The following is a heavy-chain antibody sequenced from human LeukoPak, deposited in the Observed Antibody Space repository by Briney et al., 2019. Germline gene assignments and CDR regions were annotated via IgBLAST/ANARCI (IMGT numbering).Heavy chain of an antibody. D-gene: IGHD6-13*01. J-gene: IGHJ5*02. CDR1: GFTFSTYV. V-gene: IGHV3-23*01. Sequence: GGSLRLSCAASGFTFSTYVMVWVRRAPEKGLEWVSSISVSGSNTFCTDSVKGRFTISRDNSKNTLDLQMNSLRAEDTAIYYCAKENLLPSAGTLGSWGQGTLVTVSS. CDR2: ISVSGSNT. CDR3: AKENLLPSAGTLGS.